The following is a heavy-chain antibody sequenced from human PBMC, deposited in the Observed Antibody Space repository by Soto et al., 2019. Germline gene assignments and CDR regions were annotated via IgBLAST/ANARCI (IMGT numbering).Heavy chain of an antibody. CDR3: VKDTVDIVATPYNWFDP. V-gene: IGHV3-30*14. D-gene: IGHD5-12*01. J-gene: IGHJ5*02. CDR1: GFTFSSYA. Sequence: GGSLRLSCAASGFTFSSYAMHWVRQAPGKGLEWVAVISYDGSNKYYADSVKGRFTISRDNSKNTLYLQMSSLRAEDTAVYYCVKDTVDIVATPYNWFDPWGQGTLVTVSS. CDR2: ISYDGSNK.